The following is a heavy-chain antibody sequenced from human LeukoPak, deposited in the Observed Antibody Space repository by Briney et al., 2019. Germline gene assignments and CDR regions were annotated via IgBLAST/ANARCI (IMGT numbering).Heavy chain of an antibody. CDR1: GFPFSDFS. Sequence: PGGSLRLSCATSGFPFSDFSMTWVRQASGKGLEWISTTNSGGSSTDYAESVKGRFTISRDNSKNTLYLQMSSLRVEDTAMYYCAKQSYARSLGEGGPGTLVTVSS. D-gene: IGHD2-8*01. J-gene: IGHJ4*02. CDR3: AKQSYARSLGE. CDR2: TNSGGSST. V-gene: IGHV3-23*01.